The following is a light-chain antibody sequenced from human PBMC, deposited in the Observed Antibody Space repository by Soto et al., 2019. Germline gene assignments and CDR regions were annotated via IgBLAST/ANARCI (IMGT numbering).Light chain of an antibody. V-gene: IGKV1-6*01. CDR2: AAS. J-gene: IGKJ4*01. Sequence: AIQMTQSPSSLSASVGDRVTITCRASQGIRNDLGRYQQKPRKAPKRLLYAASSLQSGVPSRFSGSRSATDFTLTISSLQPEDFATSYCIQDSTYPLTFGGGTKVEIK. CDR3: IQDSTYPLT. CDR1: QGIRND.